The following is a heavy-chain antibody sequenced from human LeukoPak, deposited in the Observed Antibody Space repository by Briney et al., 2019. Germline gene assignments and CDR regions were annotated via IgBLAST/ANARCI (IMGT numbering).Heavy chain of an antibody. D-gene: IGHD6-19*01. V-gene: IGHV3-48*01. CDR3: ARVTAVAGTNRRAFDY. Sequence: VGSLRLSCAASGFTFSSYSMNWARQAPGKGLEWVSYISSSSSTIYYADSVKGRFTISRDNAKNSLYLQMNSLRAEDTAVYYCARVTAVAGTNRRAFDYWGQGTLVTVSS. CDR1: GFTFSSYS. CDR2: ISSSSSTI. J-gene: IGHJ4*02.